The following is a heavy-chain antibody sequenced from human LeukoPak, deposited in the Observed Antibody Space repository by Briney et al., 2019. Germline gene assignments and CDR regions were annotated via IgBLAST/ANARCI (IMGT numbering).Heavy chain of an antibody. CDR2: ISGSGHDI. CDR3: TRDPRHFDS. J-gene: IGHJ5*01. CDR1: GFTFSDSY. V-gene: IGHV3-11*04. D-gene: IGHD6-6*01. Sequence: GGSLRLSCAASGFTFSDSYMTWVRQAPGKGVEWVAYISGSGHDINYTDSVKGRFTISRDNAKNSLYLQMSSLRVQDTAVYYCTRDPRHFDSCGQGTLVTVSS.